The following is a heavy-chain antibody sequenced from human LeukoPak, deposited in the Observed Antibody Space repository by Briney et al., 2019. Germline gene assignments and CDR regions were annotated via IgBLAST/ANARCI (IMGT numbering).Heavy chain of an antibody. V-gene: IGHV4-59*01. CDR2: IYYSGST. J-gene: IGHJ6*03. D-gene: IGHD6-13*01. Sequence: SETRSLTCTVSGGSISSYYWSWIRQPPGKGLEWIGYIYYSGSTNYNPSLKSRVTISVDTSKNQFSLKLSSVTAADTAVYYCARALLSSSWTYYMDVWGKGTTVTISS. CDR3: ARALLSSSWTYYMDV. CDR1: GGSISSYY.